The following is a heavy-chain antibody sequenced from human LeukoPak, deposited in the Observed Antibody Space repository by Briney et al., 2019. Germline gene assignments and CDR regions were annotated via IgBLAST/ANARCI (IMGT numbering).Heavy chain of an antibody. CDR3: AREDSTRGTYCSGGSCQYNWFDP. Sequence: GASVKVSCKASGYTFTSYAMNWVRQAPGQGLEWMGWINTNTGNPTYAQGFTGRFVFSLDTSVSTAYLQISSLKAEGTAVYYCAREDSTRGTYCSGGSCQYNWFDPWGQGTLVTVSS. CDR2: INTNTGNP. D-gene: IGHD2-15*01. V-gene: IGHV7-4-1*02. CDR1: GYTFTSYA. J-gene: IGHJ5*02.